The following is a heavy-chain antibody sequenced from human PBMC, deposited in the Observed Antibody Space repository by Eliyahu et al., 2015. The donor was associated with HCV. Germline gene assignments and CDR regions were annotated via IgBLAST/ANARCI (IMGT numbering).Heavy chain of an antibody. CDR2: MYXDGST. J-gene: IGHJ4*02. CDR1: XXSISSSSSY. V-gene: IGHV4-39*01. CDR3: ARRASWLSSGYFDS. D-gene: IGHD3-22*01. Sequence: QLQLQESGPGLVKPSETLSLTCXVSXXSISSSSSYWGWIRQPPGXGLEWIGSMYXDGSTYYKPXLQSRVTISADMSKNQFSLKLNSXTATDTAIYYCARRASWLSSGYFDSWGQGTLVTVSS.